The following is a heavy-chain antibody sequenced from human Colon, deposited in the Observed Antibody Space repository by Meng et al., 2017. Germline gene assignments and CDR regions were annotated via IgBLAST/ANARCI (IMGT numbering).Heavy chain of an antibody. CDR2: INHSGGA. D-gene: IGHD3-16*01. CDR3: ARVDFRGKTADSTGLGH. J-gene: IGHJ4*02. V-gene: IGHV4-34*01. Sequence: QGQLHQWGAGLLKPSETLSLTCAAYDGAFSDYYWSWIRQPPGKGLEWIGEINHSGGANYNPSLQSRVTISVDTSKNQFSLKLSSVIAADTAVYYCARVDFRGKTADSTGLGHWGQGTLVTVSS. CDR1: DGAFSDYY.